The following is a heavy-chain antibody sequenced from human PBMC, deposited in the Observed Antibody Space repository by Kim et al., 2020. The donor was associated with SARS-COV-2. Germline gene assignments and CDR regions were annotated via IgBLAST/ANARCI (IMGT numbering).Heavy chain of an antibody. J-gene: IGHJ6*02. Sequence: GGSLRLSCVASGFIIDNYAIHWVRQAPGKAPEWVSGIQGKSGYAGYADFVKGRFTISRDNAKNSMYLQMNSLRPEDTAFYYCTRDFTPGGADVWGQGTLVTVSS. CDR3: TRDFTPGGADV. D-gene: IGHD2-15*01. CDR1: GFIIDNYA. CDR2: IQGKSGYA. V-gene: IGHV3-9*01.